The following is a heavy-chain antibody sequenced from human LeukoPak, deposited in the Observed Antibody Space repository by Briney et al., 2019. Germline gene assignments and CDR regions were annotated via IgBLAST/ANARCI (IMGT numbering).Heavy chain of an antibody. D-gene: IGHD3-22*01. V-gene: IGHV3-11*04. CDR2: ISSSGTTV. CDR3: ARASRGGYSAFDI. J-gene: IGHJ3*02. CDR1: GFTFSDYY. Sequence: GGSLRLSCAASGFTFSDYYMSWIRQAPGKGLEWVSYISSSGTTVYYADSVKGRFTISRDNAKNSLYLQMNSLRAEDTAVYYCARASRGGYSAFDIWGQGTMVTVSS.